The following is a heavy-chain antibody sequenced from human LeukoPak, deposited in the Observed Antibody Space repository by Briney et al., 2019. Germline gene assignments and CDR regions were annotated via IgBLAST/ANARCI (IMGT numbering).Heavy chain of an antibody. Sequence: RPSETLFLTCTVSGGSISGYYWTWIRQPPGKGLEWIGYMYYNGNTNYNPSLKSRVTISVDPSKNQFSLKLSSVTAADTAVYYCARDGLYYDSSGYYAHWGQGTLVTVSS. J-gene: IGHJ4*02. CDR2: MYYNGNT. CDR1: GGSISGYY. V-gene: IGHV4-59*12. CDR3: ARDGLYYDSSGYYAH. D-gene: IGHD3-22*01.